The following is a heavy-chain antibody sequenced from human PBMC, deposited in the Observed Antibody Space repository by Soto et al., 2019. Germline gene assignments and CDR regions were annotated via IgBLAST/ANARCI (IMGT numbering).Heavy chain of an antibody. J-gene: IGHJ6*02. CDR2: IIPIFDTA. D-gene: IGHD1-20*01. CDR1: GGTFSSYT. Sequence: QVQLVQSGAEVKKPGSSVKVSCKASGGTFSSYTINWVRQAPGQGLEWMGGIIPIFDTANYAQKFQGRVTITADESTSTSYMEVSSLRSDDTAVYYCAINGTLTGYSYGMDVWGQGTTVTVAS. CDR3: AINGTLTGYSYGMDV. V-gene: IGHV1-69*01.